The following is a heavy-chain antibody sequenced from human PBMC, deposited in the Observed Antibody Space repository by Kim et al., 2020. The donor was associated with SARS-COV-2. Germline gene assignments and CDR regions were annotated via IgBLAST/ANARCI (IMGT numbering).Heavy chain of an antibody. CDR2: I. CDR3: ARSIAAAEMDY. J-gene: IGHJ4*02. D-gene: IGHD6-13*01. Sequence: IYYADSVKGRFTISRDNAKNSLYLQMNSLRAEDTAVYYCARSIAAAEMDYWGQGTLVTVSS. V-gene: IGHV3-21*01.